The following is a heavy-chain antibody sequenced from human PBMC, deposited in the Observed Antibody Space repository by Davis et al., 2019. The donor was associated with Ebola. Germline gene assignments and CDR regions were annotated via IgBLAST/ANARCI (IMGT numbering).Heavy chain of an antibody. J-gene: IGHJ4*02. CDR1: GYNFTTYW. CDR2: IYPADSDT. V-gene: IGHV5-51*01. D-gene: IGHD6-13*01. Sequence: PGGSLRLSCRTSGYNFTTYWIGWVRQMAGTGLEWMGIIYPADSDTRYSPSFQGQVTMSADKSISTAYLQWSSLKASDTAMYYCARLTAAVDYWGQGTLVTVSS. CDR3: ARLTAAVDY.